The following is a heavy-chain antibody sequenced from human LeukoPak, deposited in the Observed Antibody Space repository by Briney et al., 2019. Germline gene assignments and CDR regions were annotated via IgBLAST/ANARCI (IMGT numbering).Heavy chain of an antibody. V-gene: IGHV3-23*01. Sequence: ETLSLTCAVSGGSISSSNWWSWVRQPPGKGLEWVSAISRSGGSTYYADSVKGRFTISRDNSKNTLYLQMNSLRAEDTSVYYCAKGGNSSSGNFDHWGQGTLVTVSS. CDR1: GGSISSSN. D-gene: IGHD6-6*01. J-gene: IGHJ4*02. CDR3: AKGGNSSSGNFDH. CDR2: ISRSGGST.